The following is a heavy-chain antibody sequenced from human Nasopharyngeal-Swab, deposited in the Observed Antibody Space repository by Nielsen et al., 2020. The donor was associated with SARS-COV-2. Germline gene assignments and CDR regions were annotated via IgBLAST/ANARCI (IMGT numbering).Heavy chain of an antibody. J-gene: IGHJ3*02. CDR3: ARDFGGSGRIDAFDI. V-gene: IGHV3-66*02. CDR2: IYSGGST. CDR1: GFTFDDYG. D-gene: IGHD3-10*01. Sequence: GGSLRLSCAASGFTFDDYGMSWVRQAPGKGLEWVSVIYSGGSTYYADSVKGRFTISRDNSKNTLYLQMNSLRAEDTAVYYCARDFGGSGRIDAFDIWGQGTMVTISS.